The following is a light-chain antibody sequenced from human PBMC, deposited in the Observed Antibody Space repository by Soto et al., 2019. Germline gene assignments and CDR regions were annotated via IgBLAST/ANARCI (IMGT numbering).Light chain of an antibody. CDR2: GAS. J-gene: IGKJ2*01. V-gene: IGKV3-20*01. CDR1: QSVSSSY. Sequence: EIVLTQSPGTLSLSPGERATLSCRASQSVSSSYLAWYQHKPGQAPRLLIYGASSRATGIPDRFSGSGSGTVFTLTISRPEPEDIAVYYCRQHCSLPHTFGQGTKLEIK. CDR3: RQHCSLPHT.